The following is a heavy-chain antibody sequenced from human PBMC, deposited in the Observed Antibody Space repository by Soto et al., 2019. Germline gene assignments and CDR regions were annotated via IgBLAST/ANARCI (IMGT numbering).Heavy chain of an antibody. CDR1: GGSISSSSYY. D-gene: IGHD1-7*01. CDR2: IYDSEST. J-gene: IGHJ5*02. CDR3: ARANWNYGPFDP. Sequence: SETLSLTCTVSGGSISSSSYYWSWVRQTPGKGLEWIGYIYDSESTNYNPSLKSRVTTSVDTSKNQLSLKLSSVTAADTAVYYCARANWNYGPFDPWGQGNLVTVSS. V-gene: IGHV4-61*01.